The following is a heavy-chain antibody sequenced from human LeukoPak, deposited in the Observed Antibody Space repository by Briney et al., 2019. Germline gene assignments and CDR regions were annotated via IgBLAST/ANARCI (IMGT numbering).Heavy chain of an antibody. CDR2: IGSVGHST. J-gene: IGHJ3*02. CDR3: AKDIELSI. CDR1: GFRFSDAA. D-gene: IGHD3-16*02. V-gene: IGHV3-23*01. Sequence: GGSLRLSCAASGFRFSDAAMTWVRQAPGKXLEWVSLIGSVGHSTYYGDSVKGRFTISRDNSKNTLSLQMNSLRVEDTAIYYCAKDIELSILGLGTMVTVSS.